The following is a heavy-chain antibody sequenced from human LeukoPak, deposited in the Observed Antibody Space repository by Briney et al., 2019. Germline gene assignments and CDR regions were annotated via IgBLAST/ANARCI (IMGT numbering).Heavy chain of an antibody. J-gene: IGHJ4*02. CDR3: ARDGSYGSGSPKLKY. Sequence: PGGSLRLSCAASGFTFSNYEMHWVRQAPGKGLEWVSSISSSRRYLYYADSMKGRFTISRDNAKNSLYLQMNSLRAEDTAVYYCARDGSYGSGSPKLKYWGQGTLVTVSS. D-gene: IGHD3-10*01. V-gene: IGHV3-21*01. CDR2: ISSSRRYL. CDR1: GFTFSNYE.